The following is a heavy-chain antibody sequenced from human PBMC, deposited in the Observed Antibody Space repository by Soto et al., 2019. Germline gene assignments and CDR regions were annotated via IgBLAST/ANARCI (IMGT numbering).Heavy chain of an antibody. CDR1: GFTVSSNY. D-gene: IGHD1-26*01. V-gene: IGHV3-53*02. CDR3: ARGRSGSYYDY. Sequence: EVQLVETGGGLIQPGGSLRLSCAASGFTVSSNYMSWVRQAPGKGLEWVSVIYSGGSTYYADSVKGPFTISRDNSKNTLYLQMNSLRAEDTAVYYCARGRSGSYYDYWGQGTLVTVSS. CDR2: IYSGGST. J-gene: IGHJ4*02.